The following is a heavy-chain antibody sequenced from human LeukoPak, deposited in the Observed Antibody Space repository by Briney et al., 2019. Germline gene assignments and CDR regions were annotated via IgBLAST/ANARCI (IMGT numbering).Heavy chain of an antibody. Sequence: GGPLRLSCAASGFTVSSNYMSWDRQAQGKGLEWVSVIYSGGSTYYADSVKGRFIISRDNSKNTLYLQMNSLRAEDTAVYYCARDSRLTRVRILEWLPRFDYWGQGTQGTVSS. CDR3: ARDSRLTRVRILEWLPRFDY. CDR2: IYSGGST. CDR1: GFTVSSNY. J-gene: IGHJ4*02. D-gene: IGHD3-3*01. V-gene: IGHV3-66*01.